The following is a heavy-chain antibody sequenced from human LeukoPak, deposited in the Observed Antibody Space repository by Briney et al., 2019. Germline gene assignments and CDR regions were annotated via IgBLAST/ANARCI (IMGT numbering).Heavy chain of an antibody. CDR3: ASAMPLDEFDV. J-gene: IGHJ3*01. D-gene: IGHD2-2*01. V-gene: IGHV5-51*01. CDR1: GSSFTSYW. CDR2: IYPGDSDT. Sequence: GGSLQISCQGSGSSFTSYWIGWVRQLPGKGLEWMGIIYPGDSDTGYSPSFQGQVTISADKSIRTAYLQCSHLTASDAAMYHCASAMPLDEFDVWGQGTMVTVSS.